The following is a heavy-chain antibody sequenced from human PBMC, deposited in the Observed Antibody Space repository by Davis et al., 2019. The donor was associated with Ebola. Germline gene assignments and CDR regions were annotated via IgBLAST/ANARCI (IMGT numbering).Heavy chain of an antibody. CDR3: ARGYCSSTSCYTGPFDY. CDR2: ISGSGGST. V-gene: IGHV3-23*01. J-gene: IGHJ4*02. Sequence: GGSLRLSCAASGFTFSSYAMSWVRQAPGKGLEWVSAISGSGGSTYYADSVKGRFTISRDNSRHTLYLEMNSLRAEDTAVYYCARGYCSSTSCYTGPFDYWGQGTLVTVSS. D-gene: IGHD2-2*02. CDR1: GFTFSSYA.